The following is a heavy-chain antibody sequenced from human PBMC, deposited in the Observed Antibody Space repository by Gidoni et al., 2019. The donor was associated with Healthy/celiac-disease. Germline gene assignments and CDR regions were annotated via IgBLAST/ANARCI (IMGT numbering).Heavy chain of an antibody. Sequence: EVQLVESGGGLVQPGGSLIRSCAASGFTFSSYDMHWVRQATGKGLEWVSAIGTAGDTYYPGSVKGRFTISRENAKNSLYLQMNSLRAGDTAVYYCARGLQGVIDYWGQGTLVTVSS. V-gene: IGHV3-13*01. CDR3: ARGLQGVIDY. J-gene: IGHJ4*02. CDR2: IGTAGDT. CDR1: GFTFSSYD.